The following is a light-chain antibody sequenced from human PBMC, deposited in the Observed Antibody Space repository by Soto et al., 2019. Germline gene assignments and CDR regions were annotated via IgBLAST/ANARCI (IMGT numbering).Light chain of an antibody. V-gene: IGLV2-14*01. CDR1: SSDVGAYNY. CDR3: SSYTSSTTLYV. Sequence: QSVLTQPASVSGSPGQSITISCTGTSSDVGAYNYVSWYQQHPGKAPKLMIYEVGNRPSGVSNRFSGSKSGNTASLTISGLQTEDEADYYCSSYTSSTTLYVFGTGTKLTVL. J-gene: IGLJ1*01. CDR2: EVG.